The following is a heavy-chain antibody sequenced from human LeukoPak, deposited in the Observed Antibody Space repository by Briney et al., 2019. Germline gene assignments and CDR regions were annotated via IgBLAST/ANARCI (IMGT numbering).Heavy chain of an antibody. Sequence: SETLSLTCAVYGGSFSGYYWTWIRQSPGMGLEWIGQVYRSGSANYNPSLRSRVTISIDTSKKQFSLKLNSVTATDTAVYYCARHGGFYFDSWGQGTLVTVSS. CDR2: VYRSGSA. CDR1: GGSFSGYY. CDR3: ARHGGFYFDS. J-gene: IGHJ4*02. D-gene: IGHD3-16*01. V-gene: IGHV4-34*01.